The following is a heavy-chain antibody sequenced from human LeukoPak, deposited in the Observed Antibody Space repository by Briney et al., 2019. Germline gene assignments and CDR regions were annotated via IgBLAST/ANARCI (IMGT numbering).Heavy chain of an antibody. V-gene: IGHV3-74*01. CDR3: TSDTFGARDS. D-gene: IGHD3-10*01. J-gene: IGHJ4*02. Sequence: PGRSLRLSCAASGFTFSSYGMHWVRQAPGKGLVWVSRINTDGSYTSYADSVKGRFTISRDNAKNTLYLQMNSLRAEDTAVYYCTSDTFGARDSWGQGTLVTVSS. CDR1: GFTFSSYG. CDR2: INTDGSYT.